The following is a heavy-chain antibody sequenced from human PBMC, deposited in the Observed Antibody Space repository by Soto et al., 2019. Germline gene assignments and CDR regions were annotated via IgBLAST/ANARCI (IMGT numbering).Heavy chain of an antibody. J-gene: IGHJ5*02. V-gene: IGHV3-21*01. Sequence: GGSLRLSCAASGFTFSSYSMNWVRQAPGKGLEWVSSISSSSSYIYYADSVKGRFTISRDNAKNSLYLQMNSLRAEDTAVYYCARDRVRFLEWFTYNWFDPWGQGTLVTVPQ. CDR3: ARDRVRFLEWFTYNWFDP. D-gene: IGHD3-3*01. CDR2: ISSSSSYI. CDR1: GFTFSSYS.